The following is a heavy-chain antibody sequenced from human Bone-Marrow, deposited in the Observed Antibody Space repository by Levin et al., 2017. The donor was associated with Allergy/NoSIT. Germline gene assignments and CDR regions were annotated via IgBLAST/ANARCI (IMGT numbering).Heavy chain of an antibody. CDR3: ARKPPYSGYN. Sequence: SETLSLTCAVYGGSFSGYYWSWIRQPPGKGLEWIGEINHSGSTNYNPSLKSRVTISVDTSKNQFSLKLSSVTAADTAVYYCARKPPYSGYNWGQGTLVTVSS. CDR1: GGSFSGYY. J-gene: IGHJ4*02. V-gene: IGHV4-34*01. CDR2: INHSGST. D-gene: IGHD5-12*01.